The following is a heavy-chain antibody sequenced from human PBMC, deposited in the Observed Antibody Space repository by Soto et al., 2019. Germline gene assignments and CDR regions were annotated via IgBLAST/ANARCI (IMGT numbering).Heavy chain of an antibody. CDR2: ISGGGDKT. Sequence: EVQLLESGGGWVQPGGSLRLSCEASGVTFSSYAMSWVRQGPGKGLEWVSAISGGGDKTFYTDSVKGRFTISRDNSKNTLYLQRNSLRAEDTAVYYCARSPSHYNYFVDWGQGTLVTVSS. CDR3: ARSPSHYNYFVD. J-gene: IGHJ4*02. D-gene: IGHD1-26*01. V-gene: IGHV3-23*01. CDR1: GVTFSSYA.